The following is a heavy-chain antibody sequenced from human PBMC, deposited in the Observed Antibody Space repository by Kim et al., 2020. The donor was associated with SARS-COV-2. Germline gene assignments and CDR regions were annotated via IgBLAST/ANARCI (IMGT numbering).Heavy chain of an antibody. D-gene: IGHD3-16*01. V-gene: IGHV4-59*01. J-gene: IGHJ4*02. Sequence: TNYNPSLKSRVTISVDTSKNQFSLKLSSVTAADTAVYYCARDPDLGAFDYWGQGTLVTVSS. CDR2: T. CDR3: ARDPDLGAFDY.